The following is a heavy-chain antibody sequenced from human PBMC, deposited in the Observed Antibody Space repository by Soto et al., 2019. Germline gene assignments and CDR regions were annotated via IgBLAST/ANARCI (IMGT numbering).Heavy chain of an antibody. CDR2: ISAYNGNT. V-gene: IGHV1-18*01. Sequence: ASVKVSCKASGYTFTSYGISWVRQAPGQGLEWMGWISAYNGNTNYAQKLQGRVTMTTDTSTSTAYMELRSLRSDDTAVYYCARDLKGLLYNWSGHVDVFDIWGQGTMVTVSS. J-gene: IGHJ3*02. CDR1: GYTFTSYG. CDR3: ARDLKGLLYNWSGHVDVFDI. D-gene: IGHD1-1*01.